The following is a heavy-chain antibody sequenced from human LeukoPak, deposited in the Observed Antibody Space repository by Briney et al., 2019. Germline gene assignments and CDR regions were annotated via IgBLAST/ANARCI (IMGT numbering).Heavy chain of an antibody. Sequence: SETLSLTCTVSGYSISTGHYWGWIRQPPGKGLEWIGSVYEGETTYYNPSLKSRVTISVDTSKNQFSLKLSSVTAADTAVYYCARPYSSSWYAPPWGQGTLVTVSS. D-gene: IGHD6-13*01. J-gene: IGHJ5*02. CDR1: GYSISTGHY. V-gene: IGHV4-38-2*02. CDR2: VYEGETT. CDR3: ARPYSSSWYAPP.